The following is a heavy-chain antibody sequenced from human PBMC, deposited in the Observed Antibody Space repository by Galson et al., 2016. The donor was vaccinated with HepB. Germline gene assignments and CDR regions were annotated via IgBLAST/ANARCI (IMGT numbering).Heavy chain of an antibody. V-gene: IGHV1-58*02. CDR1: GYTLTELS. CDR2: IVVGSDET. CDR3: AADAPHYCGDSGCYLANWFDP. D-gene: IGHD2-21*01. Sequence: SVKVSCKVSGYTLTELSMQWVRQARGQRLEWIGWIVVGSDETKYAQNFQERVSITRDMPTSTVYMELSSLRYEDTAIYYCAADAPHYCGDSGCYLANWFDPWGQGTLVTVSS. J-gene: IGHJ5*02.